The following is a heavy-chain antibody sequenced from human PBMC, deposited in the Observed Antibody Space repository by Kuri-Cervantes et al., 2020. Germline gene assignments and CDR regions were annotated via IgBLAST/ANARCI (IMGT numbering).Heavy chain of an antibody. Sequence: GESLKISCVGSGFNFNSYSMNWVRQAPGKGLEWVSHISSSSISIYYADSVRGRFTISRDNTKSSLYLQMNSLRAEDTAVYYCATSHRYIFDYWGQGTLVTVSS. D-gene: IGHD3-16*02. V-gene: IGHV3-48*01. CDR1: GFNFNSYS. J-gene: IGHJ4*02. CDR3: ATSHRYIFDY. CDR2: ISSSSISI.